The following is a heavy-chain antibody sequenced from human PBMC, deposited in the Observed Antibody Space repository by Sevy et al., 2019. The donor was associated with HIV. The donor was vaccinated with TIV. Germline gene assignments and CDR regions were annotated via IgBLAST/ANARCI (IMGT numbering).Heavy chain of an antibody. CDR3: AKSYFGSGTSYGMDL. J-gene: IGHJ6*02. CDR2: IRQDGSEN. CDR1: GFTFRNFW. Sequence: GGSLRLSYAVSGFTFRNFWMSWVRQAPGKGLEWVANIRQDGSENYYVDSVRGRFTISRDNAKNSLFLQLNSLRADDTAIYYCAKSYFGSGTSYGMDLWGRGTTVTVSS. V-gene: IGHV3-7*01. D-gene: IGHD3-10*01.